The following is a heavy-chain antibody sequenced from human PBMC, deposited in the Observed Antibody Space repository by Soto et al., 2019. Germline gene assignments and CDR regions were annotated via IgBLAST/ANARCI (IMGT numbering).Heavy chain of an antibody. Sequence: QVQLQESGPGLVKPSQTLSLTCAVSGGSISSSGNYYWSWIRQPPGKGLEWIGFIYYSGSTYYNPSLRSRLTISVDTSKNQFSLELTSMTAADTAMYYCARGGWHGGDWYVDYWGQGTLVTVSS. J-gene: IGHJ4*02. D-gene: IGHD2-21*02. CDR2: IYYSGST. CDR3: ARGGWHGGDWYVDY. CDR1: GGSISSSGNYY. V-gene: IGHV4-30-4*01.